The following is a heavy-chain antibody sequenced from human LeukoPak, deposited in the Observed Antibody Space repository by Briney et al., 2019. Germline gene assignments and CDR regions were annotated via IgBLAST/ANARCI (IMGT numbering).Heavy chain of an antibody. J-gene: IGHJ5*02. CDR2: IVDSGAGT. Sequence: GGSLRLTCAASGFTFNSYAMSWVRQAPGKGLEWVSAIVDSGAGTHYADSVKGRFTISRDNAKNSLYLQMNSLRAEDTAVYYCARGTTVTTCWFDPWGQGTLVTVSS. V-gene: IGHV3-23*01. D-gene: IGHD4-17*01. CDR1: GFTFNSYA. CDR3: ARGTTVTTCWFDP.